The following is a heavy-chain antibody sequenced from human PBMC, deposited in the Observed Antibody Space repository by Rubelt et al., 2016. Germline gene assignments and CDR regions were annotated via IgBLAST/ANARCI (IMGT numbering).Heavy chain of an antibody. V-gene: IGHV4-34*01. D-gene: IGHD1-1*01. CDR2: INHSGST. Sequence: QVQLQQWRAGLLKPSETLSLTCAVYGGSFSGYYWSWLRQPPGKGLEWIGEINHSGSTNYNPSLKSRVTRSVDTSKNQFSRKLSSVTAADTAGYYCARDDNWNGDAFDIWGQGTMVTVSS. J-gene: IGHJ3*02. CDR3: ARDDNWNGDAFDI. CDR1: GGSFSGYY.